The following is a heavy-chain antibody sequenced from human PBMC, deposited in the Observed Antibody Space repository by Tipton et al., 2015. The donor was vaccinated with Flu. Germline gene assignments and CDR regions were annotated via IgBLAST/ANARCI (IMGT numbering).Heavy chain of an antibody. Sequence: TLSLTCTVSGGSVSSGRYYWSWIRQPAGRGLEWIGRFYTTGSTNYNPSLESRVTISVDPSKNQFSLNLSSVTAADTAVYYCSRDFCSGGFCYPDYWGEGTLFTVSS. CDR3: SRDFCSGGFCYPDY. D-gene: IGHD2-15*01. CDR1: GGSVSSGRYY. V-gene: IGHV4-61*02. J-gene: IGHJ4*02. CDR2: FYTTGST.